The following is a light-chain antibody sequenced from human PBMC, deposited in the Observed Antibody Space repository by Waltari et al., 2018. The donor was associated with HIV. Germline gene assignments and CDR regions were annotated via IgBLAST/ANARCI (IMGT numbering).Light chain of an antibody. CDR3: MQALQTPRS. J-gene: IGKJ2*03. CDR1: QSLLHSNGYNY. V-gene: IGKV2-28*01. Sequence: DIVMTQSPLYLPVTPSDPAAISSRSSQSLLHSNGYNYLDWYLQKPGQSPQLLIYLGSNRASGVPDRFSGSGSGTDFTLKISRVEAEDVGFYYCMQALQTPRSFGQGTKLEIK. CDR2: LGS.